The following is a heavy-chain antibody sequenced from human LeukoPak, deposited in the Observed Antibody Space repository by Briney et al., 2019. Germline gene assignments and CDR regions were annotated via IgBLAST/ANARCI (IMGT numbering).Heavy chain of an antibody. J-gene: IGHJ5*02. Sequence: PSQTLSLTCTVSGGSISSGDYYWSWIRQPPGKGLEWIGYIYYSGSTYYNPSLKSRVTISVDTSKNQFSLEMSSVTAAGTAVYYCAREGSGIAVAGNGFDPWGQGTLVTVSS. V-gene: IGHV4-30-4*01. D-gene: IGHD6-19*01. CDR1: GGSISSGDYY. CDR3: AREGSGIAVAGNGFDP. CDR2: IYYSGST.